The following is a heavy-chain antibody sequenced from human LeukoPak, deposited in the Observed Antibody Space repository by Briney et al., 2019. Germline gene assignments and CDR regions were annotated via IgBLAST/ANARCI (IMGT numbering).Heavy chain of an antibody. Sequence: SETLSLTCTLFGGSISASYWSWLRQPPGRELVWIGYIYFSGTSTTYNPSLQSRVTISIDPSKNQFYLNLRDVTAADTAVYYCARDLRIAAAGPGAYYYGMDVWGQGTTVTVS. CDR3: ARDLRIAAAGPGAYYYGMDV. D-gene: IGHD6-13*01. V-gene: IGHV4-59*01. J-gene: IGHJ6*02. CDR2: IYFSGTST. CDR1: GGSISASY.